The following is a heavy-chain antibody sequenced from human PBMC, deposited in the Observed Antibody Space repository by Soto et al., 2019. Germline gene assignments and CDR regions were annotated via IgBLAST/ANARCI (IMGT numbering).Heavy chain of an antibody. Sequence: ASVKVSCKASGYTLTSYGISWVRQAPGQGLERMGWIGAYNGNTNYAQKLQRRVTMTTDTSKSTAYRERRSLRGHDTAVYYCGGLPAENREWSYSYGMEVWGQGTTFTVCS. CDR1: GYTLTSYG. V-gene: IGHV1-18*01. J-gene: IGHJ6*02. D-gene: IGHD2-2*01. CDR3: GGLPAENREWSYSYGMEV. CDR2: IGAYNGNT.